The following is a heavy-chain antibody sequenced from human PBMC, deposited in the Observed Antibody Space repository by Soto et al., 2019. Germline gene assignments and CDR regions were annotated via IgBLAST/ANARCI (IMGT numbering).Heavy chain of an antibody. V-gene: IGHV4-34*01. J-gene: IGHJ5*01. CDR3: ARSQRQQLVRRKWFDS. CDR2: INDSGST. D-gene: IGHD6-13*01. CDR1: GGSFSNYY. Sequence: QVQLQQGGAGLLKPSETLSLTCAVYGGSFSNYYWSWIRQPPGKGLEWIGEINDSGSTNYNPSLKSRVTISVDTSKNQFSLKLNSVTAADTAVYYCARSQRQQLVRRKWFDSWGQGSLVTVSS.